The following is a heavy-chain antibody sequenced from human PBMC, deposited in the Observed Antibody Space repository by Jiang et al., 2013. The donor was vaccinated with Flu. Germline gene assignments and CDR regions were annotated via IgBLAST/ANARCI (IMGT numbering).Heavy chain of an antibody. V-gene: IGHV4-59*01. D-gene: IGHD2-15*01. J-gene: IGHJ4*02. CDR1: GGSISSYF. CDR3: ARENPSCTDGSCYRPFDY. Sequence: LLKPSETLSLTCTVSGGSISSYFWTWIRQPPGKGLEWIGYVYYTGSTDYNASLKSRVTISLDTSKNQFSLELSSVTAADTAVYFCARENPSCTDGSCYRPFDYWGQGTLVTVTS. CDR2: VYYTGST.